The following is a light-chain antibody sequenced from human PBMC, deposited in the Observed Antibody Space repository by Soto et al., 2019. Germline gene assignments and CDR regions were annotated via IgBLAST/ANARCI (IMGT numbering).Light chain of an antibody. CDR1: QSVSSNF. CDR2: NAS. J-gene: IGKJ2*01. V-gene: IGKV3D-20*02. CDR3: QLDRTSYPRYT. Sequence: EIVLTQSPGTLSLSPGERATLFCRASQSVSSNFLAWYQQKPGQAPRLLIYNASRRAAGIPDRFSGSGSGTDFSLTISRMEPDESVVYYWQLDRTSYPRYTLGQGTKLEIK.